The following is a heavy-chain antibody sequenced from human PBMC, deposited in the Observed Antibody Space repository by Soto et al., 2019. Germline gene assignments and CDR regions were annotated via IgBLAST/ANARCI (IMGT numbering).Heavy chain of an antibody. V-gene: IGHV4-59*08. CDR2: IYYSGST. D-gene: IGHD7-27*01. CDR1: GGSISSYY. CDR3: ARQNWDLTFDY. Sequence: SETLSLTCTVSGGSISSYYWSWIRQPPGKGLEWIGYIYYSGSTNYNPSLKSRVTISVDTSKNQFSLKLSSVTAADTAVYYCARQNWDLTFDYWGQGTLVTVS. J-gene: IGHJ4*02.